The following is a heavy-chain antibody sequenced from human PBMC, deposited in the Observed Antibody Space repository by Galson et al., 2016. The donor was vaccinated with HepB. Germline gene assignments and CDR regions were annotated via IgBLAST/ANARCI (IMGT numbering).Heavy chain of an antibody. CDR3: ARAYNPGAYYGMDV. Sequence: SVKVSCKASGYTFTSYDISWVRQAPGQGLEWVGWSNADNGNTNYAQKVQDRVTMTTDTSTSTAYMDLRSLRSDDTAVYYCARAYNPGAYYGMDVWGQGTTVTVSS. V-gene: IGHV1-18*01. CDR1: GYTFTSYD. J-gene: IGHJ6*02. CDR2: SNADNGNT. D-gene: IGHD1-14*01.